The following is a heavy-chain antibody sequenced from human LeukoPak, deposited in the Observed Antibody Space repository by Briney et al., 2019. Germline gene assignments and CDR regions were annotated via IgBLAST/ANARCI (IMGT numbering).Heavy chain of an antibody. D-gene: IGHD4-17*01. CDR1: GFTVSNNC. CDR3: ARESDYGDVPDAFDI. V-gene: IGHV3-66*01. J-gene: IGHJ3*02. CDR2: IYSGGST. Sequence: GGSLRLSCAASGFTVSNNCMSWVRQAPGKGLEWVSVIYSGGSTYYADSVKGRFTISRDNAKNSLYLQMNSLRAEDTALYHCARESDYGDVPDAFDIWGQGTMVTVSS.